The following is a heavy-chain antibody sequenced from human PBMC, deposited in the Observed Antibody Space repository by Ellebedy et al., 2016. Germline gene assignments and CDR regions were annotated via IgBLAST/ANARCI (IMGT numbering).Heavy chain of an antibody. V-gene: IGHV3-21*03. D-gene: IGHD4-23*01. Sequence: GGSLRLSXEASGFSYRDYGMHWVRQAPGAGLEWVSSISSSSIYIYNADSVKGRVTISRDNARKSLYLQMNSLITEDTAVYYCSTLGNYGGNTPFDCWGQGTLVTVSS. CDR3: STLGNYGGNTPFDC. CDR1: GFSYRDYG. CDR2: ISSSSIYI. J-gene: IGHJ4*02.